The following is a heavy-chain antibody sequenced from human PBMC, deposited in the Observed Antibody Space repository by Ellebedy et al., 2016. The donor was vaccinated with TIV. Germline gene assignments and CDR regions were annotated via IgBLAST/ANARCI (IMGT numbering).Heavy chain of an antibody. CDR2: INHSGST. Sequence: SETLSLXCAVYGGSFSGYYWSWIRQPPGKGLEWIGEINHSGSTNYNPSLKSRVTISVDTSKNQFSLKLSSVTAADTAVYYCARAPRSYHTPYYFDYWGQGTLVTVSS. V-gene: IGHV4-34*01. CDR3: ARAPRSYHTPYYFDY. D-gene: IGHD1-26*01. CDR1: GGSFSGYY. J-gene: IGHJ4*02.